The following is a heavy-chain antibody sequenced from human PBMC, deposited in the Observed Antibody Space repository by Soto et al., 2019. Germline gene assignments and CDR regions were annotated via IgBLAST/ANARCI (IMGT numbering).Heavy chain of an antibody. CDR2: MNPNSGNT. CDR3: ARGRRSLWFGELLRRNYYYYGMDV. V-gene: IGHV1-8*01. D-gene: IGHD3-10*01. Sequence: GASVKVSCKASGYTFTSYDINWVRQATGQGLEWMGWMNPNSGNTGYAQKFQGRVTMTRNTSISTAYMELSSLRSEDTAVYYCARGRRSLWFGELLRRNYYYYGMDVWGQGTTVTVSS. J-gene: IGHJ6*02. CDR1: GYTFTSYD.